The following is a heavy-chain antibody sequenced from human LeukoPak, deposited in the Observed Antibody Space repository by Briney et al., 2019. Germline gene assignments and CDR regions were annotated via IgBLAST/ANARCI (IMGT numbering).Heavy chain of an antibody. D-gene: IGHD3-10*01. CDR2: TREDGSEK. V-gene: IGHV3-7*01. CDR3: ARELAGHYYGSGSSFDY. CDR1: GFTISGYA. J-gene: IGHJ4*02. Sequence: GGSLRLSCAASGFTISGYAMSWVRQAPGKGLEWVANTREDGSEKYYVDSVKGRFTISRDNAKNSLYLQMNSLRAEDTAVYYCARELAGHYYGSGSSFDYWGQGTLVTVSS.